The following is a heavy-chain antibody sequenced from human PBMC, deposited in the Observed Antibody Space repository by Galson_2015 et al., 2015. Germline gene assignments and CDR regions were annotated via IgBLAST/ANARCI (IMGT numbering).Heavy chain of an antibody. D-gene: IGHD3-3*01. V-gene: IGHV3-23*01. J-gene: IGHJ4*02. CDR2: ISGSGGST. CDR1: GFTFSSYA. CDR3: AKSRFLEWLLEH. Sequence: SLRLSCAASGFTFSSYAMSWVRQAPGKGLEWVSAISGSGGSTYYADSVKGRFTISRDNSKNTLYLQMNSLRAEDTAVYYCAKSRFLEWLLEHWGQGTLVTVSS.